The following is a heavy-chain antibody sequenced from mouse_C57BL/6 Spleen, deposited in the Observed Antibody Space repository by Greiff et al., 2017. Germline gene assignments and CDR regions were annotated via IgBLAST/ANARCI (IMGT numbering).Heavy chain of an antibody. CDR3: ARDRGNNPYAMDY. D-gene: IGHD2-1*01. CDR1: GYTFTSYW. V-gene: IGHV1-72*01. CDR2: IDPNSGGT. J-gene: IGHJ4*01. Sequence: QVQLKQPGAELVKPGASVKLSCKASGYTFTSYWMHWVKQRPGRGLEWIGRIDPNSGGTKYNEKFKSKATLTVDKPSSTAYMQLSSLTSEDSAVYYCARDRGNNPYAMDYWGQGTSVTVSS.